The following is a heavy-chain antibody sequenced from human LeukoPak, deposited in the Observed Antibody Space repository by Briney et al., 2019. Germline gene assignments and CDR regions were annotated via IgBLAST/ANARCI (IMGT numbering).Heavy chain of an antibody. D-gene: IGHD3-10*01. V-gene: IGHV3-9*01. Sequence: GGSLRLSCAASGFTFDDYAMHWVRQAPGKGLEWVSGISWNSGSIGYADSVKGRFTISRDNAKNSLYLQMNSLRAEDTAVYYCATSRGPWGQGTLVTVSS. CDR3: ATSRGP. CDR1: GFTFDDYA. J-gene: IGHJ5*02. CDR2: ISWNSGSI.